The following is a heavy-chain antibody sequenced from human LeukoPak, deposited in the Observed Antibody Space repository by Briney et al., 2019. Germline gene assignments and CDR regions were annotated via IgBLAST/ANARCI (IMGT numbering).Heavy chain of an antibody. J-gene: IGHJ5*02. Sequence: PSETLSLTCTVSGYSISSGYYWGWIRQPPGKGLEWIGTIYYSGNTFYNPSIKSRVTTSVDTSINPFSLTLTPLTAADTAVYFCTRHEHKALAGDTWGPGTLVTVSS. V-gene: IGHV4-38-2*02. CDR3: TRHEHKALAGDT. D-gene: IGHD6-19*01. CDR1: GYSISSGYY. CDR2: IYYSGNT.